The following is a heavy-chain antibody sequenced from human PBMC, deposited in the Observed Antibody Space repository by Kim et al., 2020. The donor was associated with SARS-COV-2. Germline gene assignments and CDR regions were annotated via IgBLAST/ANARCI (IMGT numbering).Heavy chain of an antibody. J-gene: IGHJ5*02. CDR2: FDPEDGET. D-gene: IGHD2-8*01. V-gene: IGHV1-24*01. CDR1: GYTLTELS. Sequence: ASVKVSCKVSGYTLTELSMHWVRQAPGKGLEWMGGFDPEDGETIYAQKFQGRVTMTEDTSTDTAYMELRSLRSEDTAVYYCATGGGMGVPGWFDPWGQGTLVTVSS. CDR3: ATGGGMGVPGWFDP.